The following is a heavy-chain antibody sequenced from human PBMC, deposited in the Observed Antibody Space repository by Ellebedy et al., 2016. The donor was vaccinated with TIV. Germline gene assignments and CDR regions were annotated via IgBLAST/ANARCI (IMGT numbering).Heavy chain of an antibody. Sequence: GESLKISCAASGFTFSDAWMSWVRQAPGKGLEWVSAITGSGGGTYYADSVKGRFTISRDNSKNTLYLHMNSLRAEDTAVYYCAKGYMSPFDYWGQGTLVTVSS. CDR2: ITGSGGGT. CDR1: GFTFSDAW. V-gene: IGHV3-23*01. CDR3: AKGYMSPFDY. J-gene: IGHJ4*02. D-gene: IGHD2-2*02.